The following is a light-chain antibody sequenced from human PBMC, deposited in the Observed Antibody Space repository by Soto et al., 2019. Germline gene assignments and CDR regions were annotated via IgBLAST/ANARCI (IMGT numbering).Light chain of an antibody. CDR3: QQYSSAPRT. CDR2: GTS. Sequence: EIVLTQSPGTLSLSPGERATLSCRTSQSVTTSYLAWYQQKPGQAPRLLIYGTSNRATGIPDRFSGSGSATDFTLTISRLEPEDFAVYHCQQYSSAPRTFGQGTKVEIK. V-gene: IGKV3-20*01. CDR1: QSVTTSY. J-gene: IGKJ1*01.